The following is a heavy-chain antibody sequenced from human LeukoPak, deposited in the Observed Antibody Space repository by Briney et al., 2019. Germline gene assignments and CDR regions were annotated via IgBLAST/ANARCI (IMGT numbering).Heavy chain of an antibody. CDR3: ASRVAASGRRDY. D-gene: IGHD6-13*01. CDR1: GGSISSSSYY. J-gene: IGHJ4*02. Sequence: SETLSLTCTVSGGSISSSSYYWGWIRLPPGKGLEWIGSIYYSGSTYYNPSLKSRVTISVDTSKNQFSLKLSSVTAADTAVYYCASRVAASGRRDYWGQGTLVTVSS. CDR2: IYYSGST. V-gene: IGHV4-39*01.